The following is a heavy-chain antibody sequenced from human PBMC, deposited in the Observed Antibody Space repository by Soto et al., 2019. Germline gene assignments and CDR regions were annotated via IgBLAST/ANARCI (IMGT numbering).Heavy chain of an antibody. V-gene: IGHV5-51*01. D-gene: IGHD3-10*01. J-gene: IGHJ6*02. CDR1: GYSFAGYW. CDR2: IYPGDSDT. CDR3: ARLPGVRGVFDGFNV. Sequence: SLKISCKGSGYSFAGYWIGWVRQMPGKGLDWMGVIYPGDSDTRYSPSFHGQVTISADKSISTAYLQWSSLKASDTAMYFCARLPGVRGVFDGFNVWGQGTTVTVSS.